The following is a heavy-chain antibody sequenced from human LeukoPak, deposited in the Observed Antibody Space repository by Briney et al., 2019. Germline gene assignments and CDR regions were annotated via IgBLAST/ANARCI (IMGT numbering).Heavy chain of an antibody. CDR2: ISWSSGTI. D-gene: IGHD4-17*01. CDR1: GFAFDDYA. V-gene: IGHV3-9*01. CDR3: VRENYGDYDAFDM. Sequence: PGRSLRLSCAASGFAFDDYAMHWVRQVPGKGLEWVSGISWSSGTIHYADSVKGRFTISRDNAKNSLYLQMNSVTAEDTALYYCVRENYGDYDAFDMWGQGTMVTVSS. J-gene: IGHJ3*02.